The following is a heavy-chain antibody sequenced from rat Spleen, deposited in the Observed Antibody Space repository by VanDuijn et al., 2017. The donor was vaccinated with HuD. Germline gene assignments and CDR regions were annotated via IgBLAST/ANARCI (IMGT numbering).Heavy chain of an antibody. J-gene: IGHJ3*01. V-gene: IGHV5S23*01. D-gene: IGHD1-5*01. CDR2: ISTGGGNT. CDR1: GFTFSNYD. CDR3: ARNRYSYRGWFAY. Sequence: EVQLVESGGGLVQRGRSLKLSCAASGFTFSNYDMAWVRQAPTKGLEWVASISTGGGNTYYRDSVKGRFTISRDNAKSTLYLQMDSLRSEDTATYYCARNRYSYRGWFAYWGQGTLVTVSS.